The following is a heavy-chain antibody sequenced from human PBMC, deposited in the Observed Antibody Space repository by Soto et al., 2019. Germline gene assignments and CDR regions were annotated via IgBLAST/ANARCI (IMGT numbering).Heavy chain of an antibody. J-gene: IGHJ4*02. CDR1: GYMFTSYG. CDR3: VRDLDGSGSYYTDY. D-gene: IGHD3-10*01. Sequence: VASVKVSCKASGYMFTSYGINWVRQAPGQGLEWMGWISAYNGNIKYAQNFQGRVTMTTDTSTSTAYMEMRSLRSDDTAVYYCVRDLDGSGSYYTDYWGPGTLVTVSS. CDR2: ISAYNGNI. V-gene: IGHV1-18*01.